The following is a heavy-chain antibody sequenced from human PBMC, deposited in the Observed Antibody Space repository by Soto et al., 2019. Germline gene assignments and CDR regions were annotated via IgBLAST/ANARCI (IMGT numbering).Heavy chain of an antibody. D-gene: IGHD3-10*01. V-gene: IGHV2-70*01. Sequence: SGPTLVTPTQTLTLPCAFSGFSLSTRGMCVSWIRQPPGKALEWLALIDWNADKYYSTSLKTSLTVSRDTSKNQVALTMTNMDPVDTATYYCARIQYYYGSGSPRRDYYYGMDVWGQGTTVTVSS. CDR2: IDWNADK. CDR1: GFSLSTRGMC. CDR3: ARIQYYYGSGSPRRDYYYGMDV. J-gene: IGHJ6*02.